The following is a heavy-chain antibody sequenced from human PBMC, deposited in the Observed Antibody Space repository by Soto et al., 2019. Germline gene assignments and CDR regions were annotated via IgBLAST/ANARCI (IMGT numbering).Heavy chain of an antibody. D-gene: IGHD6-19*01. CDR2: IIPIIGTA. CDR1: GGTFSSYA. V-gene: IGHV1-69*13. CDR3: ARDLSSGTDYYYYGMDV. Sequence: SVKVSCKASGGTFSSYAISWVRQAPGQGLEWMGGIIPIIGTANYAQKFQGRVTITADESTSTAYMELSSLRSEDTAVYYCARDLSSGTDYYYYGMDVWGQGTTVTVSS. J-gene: IGHJ6*02.